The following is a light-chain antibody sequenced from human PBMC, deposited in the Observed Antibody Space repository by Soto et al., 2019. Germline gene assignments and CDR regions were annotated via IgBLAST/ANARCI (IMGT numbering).Light chain of an antibody. CDR1: QTISTW. V-gene: IGKV1-5*01. CDR2: DAS. Sequence: DIQMTQSPSTLSASVGDRVTITCRASQTISTWLAWYQQKPGKAPKLLIYDASNLERAVPSRFSGSGSGTEFTLTISSLHPDDFATYYCQQYNSYSPLTFGGGTKEELK. CDR3: QQYNSYSPLT. J-gene: IGKJ4*01.